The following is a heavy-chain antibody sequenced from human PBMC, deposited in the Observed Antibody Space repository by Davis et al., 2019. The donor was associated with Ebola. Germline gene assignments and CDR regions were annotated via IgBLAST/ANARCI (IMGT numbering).Heavy chain of an antibody. D-gene: IGHD3-3*01. J-gene: IGHJ6*02. CDR3: AGILELGGYYYYGMDV. V-gene: IGHV3-33*01. CDR2: IWYDGSNK. Sequence: GGSLRLSCAASGFTFSSYGMHWVRQAPGKGLEWVAVIWYDGSNKYYADSVKGRFTISRDNSKNTLYLQMNSLRAEDTAVYYCAGILELGGYYYYGMDVWGQGTTVTVSS. CDR1: GFTFSSYG.